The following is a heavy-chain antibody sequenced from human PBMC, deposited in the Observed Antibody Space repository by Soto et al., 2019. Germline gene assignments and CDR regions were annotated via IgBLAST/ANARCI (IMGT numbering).Heavy chain of an antibody. Sequence: PGGSLRLSCAASGFTFSSYWMSWVRQAPGKGLEWVANIKQDGSEKYYVDSVKGRFTISRDNAKNSLYLQMNSLRAEDTAVYYCARATSDGSGYYSYYYYYYMDVWGKGTTVTVSS. CDR2: IKQDGSEK. CDR3: ARATSDGSGYYSYYYYYYMDV. D-gene: IGHD3-3*01. CDR1: GFTFSSYW. J-gene: IGHJ6*03. V-gene: IGHV3-7*01.